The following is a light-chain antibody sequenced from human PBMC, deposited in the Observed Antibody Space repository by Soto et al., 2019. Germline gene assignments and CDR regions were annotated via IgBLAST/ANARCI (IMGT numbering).Light chain of an antibody. CDR2: AAS. CDR1: QSISRY. J-gene: IGKJ1*01. Sequence: DIQMTQSPSSLSASVGDRITITCRASQSISRYLNWYQHKPGKAPKLLINAASSLERGVPSRFSGSGSGTDFTLTISSLQPEDFATYYCQQSRTFGQGTKVDIK. V-gene: IGKV1-39*01. CDR3: QQSRT.